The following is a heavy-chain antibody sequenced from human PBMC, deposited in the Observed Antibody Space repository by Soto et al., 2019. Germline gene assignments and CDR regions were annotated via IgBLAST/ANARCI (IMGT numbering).Heavy chain of an antibody. D-gene: IGHD2-15*01. Sequence: QEQLQESGPGLVKPSQTLSVTCTVSGASMGNDGQYWSRVRQHPGKGLEWMGYIYYDGGKFRPPSLTTRVFMSSDTSRKQFSLQMTSVTAADTAVYYCARLSAATDAFEAWGQGTQVTVSS. CDR3: ARLSAATDAFEA. CDR2: IYYDGGK. J-gene: IGHJ3*01. V-gene: IGHV4-31*03. CDR1: GASMGNDGQY.